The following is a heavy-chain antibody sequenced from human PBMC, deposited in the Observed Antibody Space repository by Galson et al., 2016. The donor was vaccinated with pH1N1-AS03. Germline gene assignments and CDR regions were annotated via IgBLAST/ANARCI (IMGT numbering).Heavy chain of an antibody. V-gene: IGHV1-2*04. Sequence: SVKVSCKASGYIFTGFYGHWVRQAPGQGLEWMGWINPNNGVTNYAQKFQAWVTMTGDTSISTAYLELYGLKSDDTAVYYCARDPRGPCSSATCATTYYFGMDVWGQGTTVIVSS. J-gene: IGHJ6*02. CDR3: ARDPRGPCSSATCATTYYFGMDV. D-gene: IGHD1-26*01. CDR2: INPNNGVT. CDR1: GYIFTGFY.